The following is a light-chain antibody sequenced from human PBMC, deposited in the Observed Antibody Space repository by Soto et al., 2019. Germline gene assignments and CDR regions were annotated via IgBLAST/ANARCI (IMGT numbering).Light chain of an antibody. CDR1: QSVKIN. CDR3: QQYNNWPPIT. J-gene: IGKJ5*01. V-gene: IGKV3-15*01. CDR2: GAF. Sequence: EIVMTQSPATLSVSPGERATLSCRASQSVKINLAWYQQKPGQAPRLLIYGAFTRATGIPARFSGSGSGTEITLSISNLQSEDFALYYCQQYNNWPPITFGQGTRVEIK.